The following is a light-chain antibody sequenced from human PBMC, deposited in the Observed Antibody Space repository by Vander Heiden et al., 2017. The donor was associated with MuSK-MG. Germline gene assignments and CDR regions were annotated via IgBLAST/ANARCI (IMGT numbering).Light chain of an antibody. CDR2: DDS. CDR3: QVWEYSSDLLYV. V-gene: IGLV3-21*02. CDR1: DIGLKS. Sequence: SYVVTQPPSVSVAPGQTAGIPCGGNDIGLKSVHWYQQKPGQAPVLVVYDDSVRPSGIPERFSGSNSGNTATLTISRVEAGDEADDFCQVWEYSSDLLYVFGSGTKVTVL. J-gene: IGLJ1*01.